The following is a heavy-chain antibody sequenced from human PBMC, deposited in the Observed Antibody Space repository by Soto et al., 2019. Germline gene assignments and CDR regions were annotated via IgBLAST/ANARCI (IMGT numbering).Heavy chain of an antibody. CDR1: GGSFSGYY. Sequence: SETLSLTCAVYGGSFSGYYWSWIRQPPGKGLEWIGEINHSGSTNYNPSLKSRVTISVDTSKNQFSLKLSSVTAADTAVYYCARGSRFLEWLLFPYYYYGMDVWGQGTTVTVS. J-gene: IGHJ6*02. CDR2: INHSGST. V-gene: IGHV4-34*01. D-gene: IGHD3-3*01. CDR3: ARGSRFLEWLLFPYYYYGMDV.